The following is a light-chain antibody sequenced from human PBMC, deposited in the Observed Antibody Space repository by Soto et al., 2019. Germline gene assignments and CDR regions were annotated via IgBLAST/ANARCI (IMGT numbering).Light chain of an antibody. CDR1: QGVSTW. CDR2: EAS. CDR3: QQYYDFRT. V-gene: IGKV1-5*03. Sequence: IHMTQSPSTLSGSVGDRVTITCRASQGVSTWLAWYQHKPGQAPKLLIYEASKLQSGVPLRFSASGSVRDFTLTITSLQPEDSATYYCQQYYDFRTFGQGTKVDIK. J-gene: IGKJ1*01.